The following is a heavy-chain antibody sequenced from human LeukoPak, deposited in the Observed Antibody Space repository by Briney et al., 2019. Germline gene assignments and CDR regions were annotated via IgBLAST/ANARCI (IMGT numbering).Heavy chain of an antibody. CDR2: IKQDGSEK. J-gene: IGHJ4*02. CDR1: GFTFSSYW. D-gene: IGHD2-2*01. V-gene: IGHV3-7*01. Sequence: PGGSLRLSCAASGFTFSSYWMSWVRQAPGKGLEWVANIKQDGSEKYYVDSVKGRFTISRDNAKNSLYLQMNSLRAEDTAVYYCARVGPLVVPAGGFDYWGQGTLVTVSS. CDR3: ARVGPLVVPAGGFDY.